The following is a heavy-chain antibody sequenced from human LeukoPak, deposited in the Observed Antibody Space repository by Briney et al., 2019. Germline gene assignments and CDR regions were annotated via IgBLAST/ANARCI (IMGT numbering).Heavy chain of an antibody. CDR3: ARDGTFTGSSNYYYIDV. Sequence: GGSLRLSCAASGFNFDDYVMSWVRQAPGKGLEWVSGISWNSGTIVYADSVKGRFTISRDNAKNTLYLQMESLSAEDTAVYFCARDGTFTGSSNYYYIDVWGKGTTVTISS. V-gene: IGHV3-9*01. CDR2: ISWNSGTI. D-gene: IGHD1-14*01. CDR1: GFNFDDYV. J-gene: IGHJ6*03.